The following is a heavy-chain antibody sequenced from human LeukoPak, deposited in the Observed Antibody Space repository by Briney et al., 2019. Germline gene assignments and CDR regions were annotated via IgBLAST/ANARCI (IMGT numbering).Heavy chain of an antibody. V-gene: IGHV4-59*11. Sequence: SGTLSLTCTVSGASMSTHYWSWLRQPPGKGLEWIGYLLDSWRTKDNPSLQSRVTLSADTSKNQFSLRLTSVTAADTAVYYCAAIRRGSIYGYFDFWGQGILVTVSS. CDR2: LLDSWRT. J-gene: IGHJ4*02. D-gene: IGHD5-18*01. CDR1: GASMSTHY. CDR3: AAIRRGSIYGYFDF.